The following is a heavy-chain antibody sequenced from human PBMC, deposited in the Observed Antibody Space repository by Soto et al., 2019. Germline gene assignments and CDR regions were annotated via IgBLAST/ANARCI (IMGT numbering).Heavy chain of an antibody. D-gene: IGHD3-22*01. J-gene: IGHJ5*02. CDR2: IYYSGST. Sequence: SETLSLTCTVSGGSISSSSYYLAWIRQPPGKGLEWIGSIYYSGSTYYNPSLKSRVTISVDTSKNQFSLKLSSVTAADTAVYYCARRSYYYDSSGYYFSWFDPWGQGTLVTVSS. CDR1: GGSISSSSYY. CDR3: ARRSYYYDSSGYYFSWFDP. V-gene: IGHV4-39*01.